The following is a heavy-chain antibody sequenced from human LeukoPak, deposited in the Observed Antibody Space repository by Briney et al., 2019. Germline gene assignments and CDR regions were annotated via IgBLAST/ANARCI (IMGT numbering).Heavy chain of an antibody. CDR3: ASMSGYRDY. CDR2: IYYSGST. CDR1: GGSISSSSYY. V-gene: IGHV4-39*01. J-gene: IGHJ4*02. D-gene: IGHD3-3*01. Sequence: PSETLSLTCTVSGGSISSSSYYWGWIRQPPGKGLEWIGSIYYSGSTYYNPSLKSRVTISVDTSKNQFSLKLSSVTAADTAAYDCASMSGYRDYWGQGTLVTVSS.